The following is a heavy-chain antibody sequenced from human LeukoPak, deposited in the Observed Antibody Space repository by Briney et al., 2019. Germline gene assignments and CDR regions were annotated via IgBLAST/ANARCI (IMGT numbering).Heavy chain of an antibody. J-gene: IGHJ4*02. D-gene: IGHD3-22*01. CDR1: GGSFSDHY. Sequence: PSETLPLTCAVYGGSFSDHYWTWIRQSPTKGLEWIGEVNDSGSTNYNPSLKSRVTISVDTSKNQFSLKLSSVTAADTAVYYCAREYDSSGYHYAIDYWGQGTLVTVSS. CDR2: VNDSGST. V-gene: IGHV4-34*01. CDR3: AREYDSSGYHYAIDY.